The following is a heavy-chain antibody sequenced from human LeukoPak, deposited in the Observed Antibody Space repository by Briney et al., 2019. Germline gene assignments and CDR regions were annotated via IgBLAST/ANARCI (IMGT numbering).Heavy chain of an antibody. CDR1: GYSISSDYY. V-gene: IGHV4-61*03. CDR2: IYYSGST. CDR3: ARTTTVRGTYYMDV. Sequence: SETLSLTCTVSGYSISSDYYWSWIRQPPGKGLEWIGYIYYSGSTNYNPSLKSRVTISVDTSKNRFSLKLRSVTAADTAVYYCARTTTVRGTYYMDVWGKGTTVTVSS. D-gene: IGHD3-10*01. J-gene: IGHJ6*03.